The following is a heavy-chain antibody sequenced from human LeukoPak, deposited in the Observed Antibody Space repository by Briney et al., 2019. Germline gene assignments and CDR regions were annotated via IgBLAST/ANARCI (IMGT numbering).Heavy chain of an antibody. Sequence: GASVKVSCKASGYTFTSHHMHWVRQAPGQGLEWMGIINPSGGSTNYAQKFQGRVIMTRDMSTSTVYMELSSLRSEDTAVYYCARDLTGVDYSNYGPAYGYWGQGTLVTVSS. CDR2: INPSGGST. V-gene: IGHV1-46*01. CDR1: GYTFTSHH. D-gene: IGHD4-11*01. J-gene: IGHJ4*02. CDR3: ARDLTGVDYSNYGPAYGY.